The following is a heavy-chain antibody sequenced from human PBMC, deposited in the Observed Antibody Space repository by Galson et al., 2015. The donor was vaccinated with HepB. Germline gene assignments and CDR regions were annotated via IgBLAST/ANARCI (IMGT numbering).Heavy chain of an antibody. J-gene: IGHJ6*02. CDR3: ARDRNYDYVWGSYRPHYGMDV. CDR1: GYTFTSYY. Sequence: SVKVSCKASGYTFTSYYMHWVRQAPGQGLEWMGIINPSGGSTSYAQKFQGRVTMTRDTSTSTVYMELSSLRSEDTAVYYCARDRNYDYVWGSYRPHYGMDVWGQGTTVTVSS. V-gene: IGHV1-46*03. D-gene: IGHD3-16*02. CDR2: INPSGGST.